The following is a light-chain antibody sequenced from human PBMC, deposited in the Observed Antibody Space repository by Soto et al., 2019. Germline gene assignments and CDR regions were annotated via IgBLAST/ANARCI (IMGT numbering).Light chain of an antibody. V-gene: IGKV3-15*01. CDR3: QQYNNWPRWT. CDR2: GAS. Sequence: EIVMTQSPATLSVSPGERATLSCRASQSVSSNLAWYQQKPGQAPRLLIYGASTRATGIPDRFSGSGSGTEFTLTISSLQSEDLAVYYCQQYNNWPRWTFGQGTKVEIK. J-gene: IGKJ1*01. CDR1: QSVSSN.